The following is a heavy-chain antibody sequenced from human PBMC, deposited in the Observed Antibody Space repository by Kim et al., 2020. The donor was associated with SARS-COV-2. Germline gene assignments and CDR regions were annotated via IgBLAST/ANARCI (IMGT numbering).Heavy chain of an antibody. V-gene: IGHV4-59*12. CDR2: IHYNGMN. CDR1: GAAFDDYY. Sequence: SETLSLTCTVSGAAFDDYYWSWIRQPPGKGLEWIGYIHYNGMNNYSHALQSRTTLSLDASRNQFSLTLNFVTAADSAVYYCARKRADSSGFIDSWGQGT. J-gene: IGHJ4*02. D-gene: IGHD3-22*01. CDR3: ARKRADSSGFIDS.